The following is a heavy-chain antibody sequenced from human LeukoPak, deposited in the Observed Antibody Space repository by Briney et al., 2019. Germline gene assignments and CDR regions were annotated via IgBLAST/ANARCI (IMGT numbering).Heavy chain of an antibody. V-gene: IGHV3-23*01. J-gene: IGHJ4*02. D-gene: IGHD6-19*01. CDR2: ISKSGDST. CDR1: GFTFSSYA. CDR3: ANLSGWTGWFFDY. Sequence: GGSLRLSCAASGFTFSSYAISWVRQAPEKGLEWVSAISKSGDSTYYADSVKGRFTISRDNSKNTIYLQMNSLRVEDTAVYYCANLSGWTGWFFDYWGQGTVVTVSS.